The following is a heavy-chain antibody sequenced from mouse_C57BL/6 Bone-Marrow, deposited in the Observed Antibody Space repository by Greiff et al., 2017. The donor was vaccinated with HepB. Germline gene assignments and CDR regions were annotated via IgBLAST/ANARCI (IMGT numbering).Heavy chain of an antibody. D-gene: IGHD2-2*01. V-gene: IGHV2-2*01. CDR2: IWSGGST. CDR3: ARNYGYETLSAY. J-gene: IGHJ3*01. CDR1: GFSLTSYG. Sequence: VKLVESGPGLVQPSQSLSITCTVSGFSLTSYGVHWVRQSPGKGLEWLGVIWSGGSTDYNAAFISRLSISKDNSKSQVFFKMNSLQADDTAIYYCARNYGYETLSAYWGQGTLVTVSA.